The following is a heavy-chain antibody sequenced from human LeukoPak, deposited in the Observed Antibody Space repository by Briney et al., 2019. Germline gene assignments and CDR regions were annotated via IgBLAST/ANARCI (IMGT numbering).Heavy chain of an antibody. Sequence: GGSLRLSCAASGFTVSSNYMSWVRQAPGKGLEWVSVIYSGGSTYYADSVKGRFTISRDNSKNTLYLQMNSLRAEDTAVYYCARRDCSTTSCYTTLFDYWGQGTLVTVSS. CDR1: GFTVSSNY. D-gene: IGHD2-2*02. CDR3: ARRDCSTTSCYTTLFDY. J-gene: IGHJ4*02. CDR2: IYSGGST. V-gene: IGHV3-53*01.